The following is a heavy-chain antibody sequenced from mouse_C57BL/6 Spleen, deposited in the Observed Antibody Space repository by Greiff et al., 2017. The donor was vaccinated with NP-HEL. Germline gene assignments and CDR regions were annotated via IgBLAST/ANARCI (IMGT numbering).Heavy chain of an antibody. CDR3: ARDYGSSSYFDY. V-gene: IGHV1-26*01. D-gene: IGHD1-1*01. CDR2: INPNNGGT. Sequence: EVHLQQSGPELVKPGASVKISCKASGYTFTDYYMNWVKQSHGKSLEWIGDINPNNGGTSYNQKFKGKATLTVDKSSSTAYMELRSLTSEDSAVYYCARDYGSSSYFDYWGQGTTLTVSS. J-gene: IGHJ2*01. CDR1: GYTFTDYY.